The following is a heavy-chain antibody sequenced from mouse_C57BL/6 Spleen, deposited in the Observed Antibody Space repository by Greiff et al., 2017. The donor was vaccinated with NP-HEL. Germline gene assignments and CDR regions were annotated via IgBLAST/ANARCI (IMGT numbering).Heavy chain of an antibody. CDR1: GFTFSDYG. CDR3: ARRATVAFDY. J-gene: IGHJ2*01. Sequence: EVKVVESGGGLVKPGGSLKLSCAASGFTFSDYGMHWVRQAPEKGLEWVAYISSGSSTIYYADTVKGRFTISRDNAKNTLFLQMTSLRSEDTAMYYCARRATVAFDYWGQGTTLTVSS. D-gene: IGHD1-1*01. CDR2: ISSGSSTI. V-gene: IGHV5-17*01.